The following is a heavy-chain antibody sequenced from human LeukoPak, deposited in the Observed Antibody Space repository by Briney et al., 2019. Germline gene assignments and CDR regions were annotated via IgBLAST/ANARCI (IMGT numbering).Heavy chain of an antibody. Sequence: ASETLSLTCTVSGDSISSGGYYWSWIRQPPGKGLEWIGYIYYSGSTNYNPSLKSRVTISVDTSKNQFSLKLSSVTAADAAVYYCAREEWELLAFDYWGQGTLVTVSS. CDR2: IYYSGST. J-gene: IGHJ4*02. V-gene: IGHV4-61*08. CDR1: GDSISSGGYY. D-gene: IGHD1-26*01. CDR3: AREEWELLAFDY.